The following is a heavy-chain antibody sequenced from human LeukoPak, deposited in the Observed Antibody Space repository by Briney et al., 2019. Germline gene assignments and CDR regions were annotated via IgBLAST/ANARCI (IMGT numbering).Heavy chain of an antibody. V-gene: IGHV4-39*07. CDR3: AGLVGRYSSGLYYYYFDY. J-gene: IGHJ4*02. CDR1: GGSLSSSSYY. Sequence: PSETLSLTCTISGGSLSSSSYYWGWLRQPPGKGLEWIGSIYYSGSTYYTPSLKSRVTISVDTSKNQFSLKLSSVTAADTAVYYCAGLVGRYSSGLYYYYFDYWGQGTLVTVSS. D-gene: IGHD3-22*01. CDR2: IYYSGST.